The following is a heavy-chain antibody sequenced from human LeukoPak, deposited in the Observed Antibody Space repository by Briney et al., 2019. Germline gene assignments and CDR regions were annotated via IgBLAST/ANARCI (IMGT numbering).Heavy chain of an antibody. CDR1: GGSFSGYY. J-gene: IGHJ5*02. V-gene: IGHV4-34*01. CDR2: INHSGST. Sequence: PSETLSLTCAVYGGSFSGYYWSWIRQPPGKGLEWIGEINHSGSTNYNPSLKSRVTISVDTSKSQFSLKLSSVTAADTAVYYCARGGSLYSSSWYRGRPFDPWGQGTLVTVSS. D-gene: IGHD6-13*01. CDR3: ARGGSLYSSSWYRGRPFDP.